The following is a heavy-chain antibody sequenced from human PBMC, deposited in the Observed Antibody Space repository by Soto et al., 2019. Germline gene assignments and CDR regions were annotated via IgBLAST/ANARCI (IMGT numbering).Heavy chain of an antibody. CDR1: GGSISNYY. D-gene: IGHD3-10*01. V-gene: IGHV4-34*01. CDR2: IHHSETT. J-gene: IGHJ5*02. CDR3: ARGRSLLLWFGALNWFAP. Sequence: SETLSLTCTVSGGSISNYYWSWVRQPPGKGLEWIGEIHHSETTNYNPSLKSRVTISIDKSKNQFSLELSSVTAADTAVCYCARGRSLLLWFGALNWFAPWGQGTLVTVSS.